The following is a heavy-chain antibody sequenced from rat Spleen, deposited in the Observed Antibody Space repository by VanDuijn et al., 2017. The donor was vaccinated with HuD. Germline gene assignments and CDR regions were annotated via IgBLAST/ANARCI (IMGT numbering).Heavy chain of an antibody. CDR3: ARDNNYKAY. Sequence: EVHLQESGPGLVKPSQSLSLTCSVTGYSISSSYKWNWIRRFPQNKLEWMGYINSAGSTNYNPSLKSRISITRDTSKNQFFLQVNSVTTEDTATYYCARDNNYKAYWGQGVMVTVSS. CDR2: INSAGST. CDR1: GYSISSSYK. V-gene: IGHV3-3*01. D-gene: IGHD1-10*01. J-gene: IGHJ2*01.